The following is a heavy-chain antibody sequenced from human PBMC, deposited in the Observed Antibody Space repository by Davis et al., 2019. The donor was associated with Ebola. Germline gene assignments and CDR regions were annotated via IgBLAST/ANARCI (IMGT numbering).Heavy chain of an antibody. CDR1: GFTFSSYE. J-gene: IGHJ4*02. CDR3: ARRGYYYGSGSYYNALDY. D-gene: IGHD3-10*01. V-gene: IGHV3-48*03. Sequence: PGGSLRLSCAASGFTFSSYEMNWVRQAPGKGLEWVSYISSSGSTIYYADSVKGRFTISRDNAKNSLYLQMNSLRAEDTAVYYCARRGYYYGSGSYYNALDYWGQGTLVTVSS. CDR2: ISSSGSTI.